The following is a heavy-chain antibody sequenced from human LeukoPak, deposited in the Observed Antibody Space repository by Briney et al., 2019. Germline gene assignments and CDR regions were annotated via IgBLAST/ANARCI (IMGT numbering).Heavy chain of an antibody. V-gene: IGHV3-48*04. CDR3: GKERRGGGTYYYDSSGYYYFDY. D-gene: IGHD3-22*01. Sequence: PGGPLRLSCAASGFTFSSYGMNWVRQARGEGVEGVSYISSSGSTIYYADSVKGRFTISRDNAKNLRYLQMNGRRAEDRAVYYGGKERRGGGTYYYDSSGYYYFDYWGQGTLVTVSS. CDR1: GFTFSSYG. CDR2: ISSSGSTI. J-gene: IGHJ4*02.